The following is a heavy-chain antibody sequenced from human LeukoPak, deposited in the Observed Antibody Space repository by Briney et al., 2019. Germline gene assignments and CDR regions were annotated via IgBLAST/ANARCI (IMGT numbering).Heavy chain of an antibody. D-gene: IGHD3-22*01. CDR2: VNHRGST. V-gene: IGHV4-34*01. Sequence: SETLSLACAVYGGSFSDYYWSWIRQPPGKGLEWLGEVNHRGSTNYNPSLKSRVTLSEDTSKNQFSLKVFSVTAADTAVYYCARGRVVITPTRPTFDFWGQGTLVTVSS. CDR3: ARGRVVITPTRPTFDF. CDR1: GGSFSDYY. J-gene: IGHJ4*02.